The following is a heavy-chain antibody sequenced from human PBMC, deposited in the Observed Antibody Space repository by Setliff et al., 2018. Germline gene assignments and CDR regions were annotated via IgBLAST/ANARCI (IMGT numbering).Heavy chain of an antibody. CDR2: IYYSGSTS. CDR3: ASCRYQVPYNY. J-gene: IGHJ4*02. Sequence: PSETLSLTCTVSGGSISSGGYYWSWIRQHPGKGLEWIGYIYYSGSTSYYNPSLKSRVTISVDTSKNQFSLKLSSVTAADTGVYYCASCRYQVPYNYWGQGSLVTVSS. D-gene: IGHD2-2*01. V-gene: IGHV4-31*03. CDR1: GGSISSGGYY.